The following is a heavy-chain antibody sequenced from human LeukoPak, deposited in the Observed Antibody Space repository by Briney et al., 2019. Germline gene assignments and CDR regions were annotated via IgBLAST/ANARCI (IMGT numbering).Heavy chain of an antibody. Sequence: PGGSLRLSCAASGFTFSGYWMHWVRQAPGKGLVWVSRINSAGNTTNYADSVKGRFTISRDNAKNTLYLQMNSLRAEDTAVYYCARAGGYGLIDYWGQGTMVTVSS. CDR1: GFTFSGYW. CDR2: INSAGNTT. CDR3: ARAGGYGLIDY. D-gene: IGHD5-18*01. J-gene: IGHJ4*02. V-gene: IGHV3-74*01.